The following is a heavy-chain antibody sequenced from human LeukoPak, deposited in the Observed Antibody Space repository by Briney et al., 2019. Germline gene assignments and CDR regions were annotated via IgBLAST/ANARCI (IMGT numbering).Heavy chain of an antibody. J-gene: IGHJ6*03. CDR2: IYYSGST. V-gene: IGHV4-59*11. CDR3: AGFNPSSSWSDYYYYYMDV. CDR1: GGSFSGHY. D-gene: IGHD6-13*01. Sequence: KPSETLSLTCAVYGGSFSGHYWSWIRQPPGKGLEWIGYIYYSGSTNYNPSLKSRVTISVDTSKNQFSLKLSSVTAADTAVYYCAGFNPSSSWSDYYYYYMDVWGKGTTVTVSS.